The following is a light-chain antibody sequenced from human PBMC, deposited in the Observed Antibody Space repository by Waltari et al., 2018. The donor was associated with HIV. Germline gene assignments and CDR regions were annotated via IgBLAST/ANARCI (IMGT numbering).Light chain of an antibody. CDR2: GAS. CDR3: QQYGSSPLT. J-gene: IGKJ4*01. CDR1: QRVTSSF. Sequence: IVLTRSPATLSLSPEVGATLPCRASQRVTSSFLRSYQQKPGQAPRLLIYGASSRATGIPDRFSGGGSGTDFTLTISRLEPEDFAVYYCQQYGSSPLTFGGGTKVDIK. V-gene: IGKV3-20*01.